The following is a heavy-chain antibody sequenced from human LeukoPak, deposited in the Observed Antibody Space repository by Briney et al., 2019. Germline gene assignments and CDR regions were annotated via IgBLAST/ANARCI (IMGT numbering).Heavy chain of an antibody. V-gene: IGHV1-46*01. CDR3: ARGDHLRIYTESAFDI. Sequence: ASVKVSCEASGYTFTSYFMHWVRQAPGQGLEWMGIFNPSAGNTNYAQKFQGRVTMTKDTSTSTVYMELSSLSFEDTAIYYCARGDHLRIYTESAFDIWGQGTMVTVSS. CDR1: GYTFTSYF. D-gene: IGHD2-15*01. J-gene: IGHJ3*02. CDR2: FNPSAGNT.